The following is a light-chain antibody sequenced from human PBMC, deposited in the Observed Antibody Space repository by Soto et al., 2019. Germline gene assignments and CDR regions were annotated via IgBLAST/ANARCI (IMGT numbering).Light chain of an antibody. Sequence: AIQMTQSPSSLSASVGDRLTITCRASQNVSNCVAWYHQKPGKAPKLLIYDAFILETRTPSRFSGSGYGTEVSLPINSLLPQDFLASFYLQDYSRPCTFGQGTKL. CDR3: LQDYSRPCT. CDR2: DAF. CDR1: QNVSNC. V-gene: IGKV1-6*01. J-gene: IGKJ2*01.